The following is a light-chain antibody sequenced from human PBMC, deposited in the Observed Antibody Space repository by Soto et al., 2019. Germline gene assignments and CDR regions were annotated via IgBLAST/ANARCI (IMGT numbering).Light chain of an antibody. CDR3: QQRSNWQYT. CDR2: DTS. J-gene: IGKJ2*01. Sequence: EFVVTQSPATLSLSPGERATLSCRASQSVSSYSAWYQQKPGQAPRLLIYDTSNRATGIPARFSGSGSGTDFTLTISGLEPEDFAVYYCQQRSNWQYTFGLGTRLEIK. V-gene: IGKV3-11*01. CDR1: QSVSSY.